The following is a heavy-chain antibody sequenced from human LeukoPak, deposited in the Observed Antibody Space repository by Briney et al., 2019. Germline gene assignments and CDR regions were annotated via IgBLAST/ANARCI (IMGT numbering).Heavy chain of an antibody. Sequence: ASVKVSCKASGYTFTSYDINWVRQATGQGLEWMGWMNPNSGNTGYAQKFQGRVTITRDTSASTAYMELSSLRSEDTAVYYCARTQLRWELYYFDYWGQGTLVTVSS. CDR3: ARTQLRWELYYFDY. J-gene: IGHJ4*02. CDR2: MNPNSGNT. V-gene: IGHV1-8*01. CDR1: GYTFTSYD. D-gene: IGHD1-26*01.